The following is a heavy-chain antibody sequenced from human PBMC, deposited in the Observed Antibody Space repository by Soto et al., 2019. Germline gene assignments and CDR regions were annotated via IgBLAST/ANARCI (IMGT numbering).Heavy chain of an antibody. J-gene: IGHJ4*02. V-gene: IGHV3-64D*06. D-gene: IGHD2-15*01. CDR3: VKQAHGLDGVAFDY. CDR1: GFIFSEST. CDR2: VSTSGRST. Sequence: EVQLVESGGGLVQPGGSLRLSCSASGFIFSESTIYWVRQVPGKGLEAISAVSTSGRSTYYADSVKDRFTMSRDNTKNTLFLQMGSLRPEDTAIYYCVKQAHGLDGVAFDYWGQGTQVTVAS.